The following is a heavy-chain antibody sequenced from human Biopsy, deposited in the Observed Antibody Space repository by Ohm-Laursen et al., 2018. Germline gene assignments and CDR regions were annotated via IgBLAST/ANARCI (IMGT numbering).Heavy chain of an antibody. Sequence: GSLRLSCAASGFTFSSYAMNWVRQAPGKGLEWVSAITVSADTTYYADPVKGRFTISRDNSKNTLYLQMNSLRAEDTAVYYCARDTRWSPYSMDVWGQGTTVTVSS. V-gene: IGHV3-23*01. CDR3: ARDTRWSPYSMDV. D-gene: IGHD4-23*01. CDR2: ITVSADTT. J-gene: IGHJ6*02. CDR1: GFTFSSYA.